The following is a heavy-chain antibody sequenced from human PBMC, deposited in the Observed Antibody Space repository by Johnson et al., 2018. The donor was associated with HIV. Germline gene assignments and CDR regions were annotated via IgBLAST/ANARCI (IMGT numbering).Heavy chain of an antibody. CDR3: ASGAYSSSLTFDI. J-gene: IGHJ3*02. Sequence: QVQLVESGGGVVQPGGSLRLSCAAFGFTFSSNAMHWVRQSPGKGLEWVAVISYDGSNKYYADSVKGRFSISRDNAKNSLFLQMNSLRAEYTAVYYCASGAYSSSLTFDIWGQGTMVTVSS. D-gene: IGHD6-6*01. V-gene: IGHV3-30-3*02. CDR1: GFTFSSNA. CDR2: ISYDGSNK.